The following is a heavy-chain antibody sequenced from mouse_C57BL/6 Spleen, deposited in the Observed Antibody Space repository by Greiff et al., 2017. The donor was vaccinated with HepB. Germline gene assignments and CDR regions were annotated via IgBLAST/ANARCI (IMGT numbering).Heavy chain of an antibody. CDR3: ARGIYYDYAYYAMDY. D-gene: IGHD2-4*01. CDR2: IYPRDGST. Sequence: VQLQQSDAELVKPGASVKISCKVSGYTFTDHTIHWMKQRPEQGLEWIGYIYPRDGSTKYNEKFKGKATLTADKSSSTAYMQLNSLTSEDSAVYFCARGIYYDYAYYAMDYWGQGTSVTVSS. V-gene: IGHV1-78*01. CDR1: GYTFTDHT. J-gene: IGHJ4*01.